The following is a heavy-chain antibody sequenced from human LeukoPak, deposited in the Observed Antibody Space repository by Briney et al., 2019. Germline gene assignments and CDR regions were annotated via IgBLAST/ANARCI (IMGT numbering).Heavy chain of an antibody. J-gene: IGHJ6*02. CDR2: ISYDVSNK. CDR3: ARVTSSGVYYYYYGMDV. Sequence: GGSLRLSCAASGFTFSSYAMHWVRQAPGKGLEWVAVISYDVSNKYYADSVKGRFTISRDNSKNTLYLQMNSLRAEDTAVDYCARVTSSGVYYYYYGMDVWGQGTTVTVSS. V-gene: IGHV3-30-3*01. D-gene: IGHD6-19*01. CDR1: GFTFSSYA.